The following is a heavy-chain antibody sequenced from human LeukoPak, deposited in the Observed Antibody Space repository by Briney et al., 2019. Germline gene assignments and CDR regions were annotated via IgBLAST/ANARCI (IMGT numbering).Heavy chain of an antibody. CDR2: ISWNSGSI. J-gene: IGHJ6*03. D-gene: IGHD6-13*01. Sequence: GGSLRLSCAASGFTFSSYAMSWVRQAPGKGLEWVSGISWNSGSIGYADSVKGRFTVSRDNAKNSLYLQMNSLRAEDTALYYCAKGSWSTYYYYMDVWGKGTTVTVSS. CDR3: AKGSWSTYYYYMDV. V-gene: IGHV3-9*01. CDR1: GFTFSSYA.